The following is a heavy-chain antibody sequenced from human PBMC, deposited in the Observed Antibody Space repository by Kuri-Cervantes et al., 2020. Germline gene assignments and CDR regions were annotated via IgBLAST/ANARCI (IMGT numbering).Heavy chain of an antibody. CDR2: IYYSGST. Sequence: SETLSLTCTVSGGSISSGDYYWSWIRQPPGKGLEWIGYIYYSGSTYYNPSLKSRVTISVDMSKNQFSLKLSSVIAADTAVYYCARNYDILTGYYDGYFDYWGQGALVTVSS. J-gene: IGHJ4*02. D-gene: IGHD3-9*01. V-gene: IGHV4-30-4*01. CDR3: ARNYDILTGYYDGYFDY. CDR1: GGSISSGDYY.